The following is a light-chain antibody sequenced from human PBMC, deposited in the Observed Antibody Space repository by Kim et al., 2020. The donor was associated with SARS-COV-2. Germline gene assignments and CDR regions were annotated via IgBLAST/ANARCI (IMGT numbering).Light chain of an antibody. Sequence: DIQMTQSPFSLSASVGDAVTITCRASQSIGSYIHWYQQKPGKAPNLLIYAASSLQSGVPSRFSGRGSGTDFTLTITSLQPEDFATYYCQQTYNTPRTFGQGTKVDI. CDR3: QQTYNTPRT. J-gene: IGKJ1*01. V-gene: IGKV1-39*01. CDR2: AAS. CDR1: QSIGSY.